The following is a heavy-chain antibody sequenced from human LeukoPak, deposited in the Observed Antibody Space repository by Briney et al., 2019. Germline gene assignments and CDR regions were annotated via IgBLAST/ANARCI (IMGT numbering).Heavy chain of an antibody. Sequence: LETLSLTCTVSGGSISSYYWSWMRQPPGKGLEWIGYIYYSGSTNYNPSLKSRVTISVDTSKNQFSLKLSSVTAADTAVYYCARDSSGNSDAFDIWGQGTMVTVTS. CDR2: IYYSGST. J-gene: IGHJ3*02. V-gene: IGHV4-59*01. D-gene: IGHD3-10*01. CDR1: GGSISSYY. CDR3: ARDSSGNSDAFDI.